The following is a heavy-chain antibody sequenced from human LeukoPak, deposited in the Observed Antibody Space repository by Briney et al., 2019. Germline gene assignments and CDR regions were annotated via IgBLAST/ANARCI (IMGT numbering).Heavy chain of an antibody. CDR1: GFTFDDYA. CDR2: ISWNIGSI. J-gene: IGHJ4*02. Sequence: PGGSLRLSCAASGFTFDDYAMHWVRQAPGKGLEWVSGISWNIGSIGYADSVKGRFTISRDNAKNSLYLQMNSLRAEDMALYYCAKANGDYGDYFDYWGQGTLVTVSS. V-gene: IGHV3-9*03. CDR3: AKANGDYGDYFDY. D-gene: IGHD4-17*01.